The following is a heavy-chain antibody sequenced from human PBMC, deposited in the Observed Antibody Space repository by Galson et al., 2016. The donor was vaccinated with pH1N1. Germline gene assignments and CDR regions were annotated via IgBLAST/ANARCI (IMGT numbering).Heavy chain of an antibody. CDR2: ISTRGST. V-gene: IGHV4-61*02. CDR1: GDSISTGTYY. J-gene: IGHJ3*01. Sequence: TLSLTCAVSGDSISTGTYYWRWIRQPAGKGLEWLGRISTRGSTTYTPSLKSRVTISVDTSKNQSSLRLSSVTATDTALYYCARRGVFTSDAFHVRGQGTMVTVSS. CDR3: ARRGVFTSDAFHV. D-gene: IGHD3-16*01.